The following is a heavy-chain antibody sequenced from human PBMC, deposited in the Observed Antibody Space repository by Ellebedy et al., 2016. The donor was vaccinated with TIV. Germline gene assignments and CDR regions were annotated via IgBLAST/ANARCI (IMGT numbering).Heavy chain of an antibody. CDR1: GFTFSSYA. Sequence: GESLKISXAASGFTFSSYAMSWVRQAPGKGLEWVSAISGSGGSTYYADSVKGRFTISRDNSKNTLYLQMNSLRAEDAAVYYCAKDDEAGWGQGTLVTVSS. D-gene: IGHD6-19*01. CDR2: ISGSGGST. V-gene: IGHV3-23*01. J-gene: IGHJ4*02. CDR3: AKDDEAG.